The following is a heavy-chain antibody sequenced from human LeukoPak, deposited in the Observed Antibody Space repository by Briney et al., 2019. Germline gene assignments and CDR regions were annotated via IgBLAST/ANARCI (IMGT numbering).Heavy chain of an antibody. Sequence: GGSLRLSCATSGFTFSRYAMRWVRQAPGEGREGVSGISASGDRIYDADSVKGRFTISRDNSKNMLYLQMNSLRVEDTALYYCAKKGESLDYYFMDVWGQGTTVTVSS. D-gene: IGHD2-21*01. J-gene: IGHJ6*02. CDR2: ISASGDRI. V-gene: IGHV3-23*01. CDR1: GFTFSRYA. CDR3: AKKGESLDYYFMDV.